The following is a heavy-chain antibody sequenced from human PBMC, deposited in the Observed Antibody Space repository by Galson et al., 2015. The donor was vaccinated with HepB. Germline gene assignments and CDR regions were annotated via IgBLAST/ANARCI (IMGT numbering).Heavy chain of an antibody. Sequence: QSGAEVKKPGESLKISCKGSGYNFTNYWIGWVRQMPGKGLEWMAIIYPGDSDTRYSPSLQGQVTIAADKSIATAYLQWSSLKASDTAVYYCARSWSSGDDYWGQGTLVTVSS. V-gene: IGHV5-51*01. CDR2: IYPGDSDT. D-gene: IGHD3-10*01. CDR3: ARSWSSGDDY. J-gene: IGHJ4*02. CDR1: GYNFTNYW.